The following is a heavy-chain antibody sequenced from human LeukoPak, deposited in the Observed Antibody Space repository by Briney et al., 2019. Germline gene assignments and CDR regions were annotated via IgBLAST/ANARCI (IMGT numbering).Heavy chain of an antibody. D-gene: IGHD1-7*01. CDR2: ISYDGSNK. Sequence: PGGSLRLSCAASGFAFSSYGMHWVRQAPGKGLEWVAVISYDGSNKYYADSVKGRFTISRDNSKNTLYLQMNSLRAEDTAVYYCARDEDWNSGRFDYWGQGTLVTVSS. J-gene: IGHJ4*02. CDR1: GFAFSSYG. CDR3: ARDEDWNSGRFDY. V-gene: IGHV3-30*03.